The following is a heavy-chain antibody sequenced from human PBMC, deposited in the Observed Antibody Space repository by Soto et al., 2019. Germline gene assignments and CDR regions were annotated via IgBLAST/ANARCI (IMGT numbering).Heavy chain of an antibody. Sequence: GASVKVSCKASGGTFSSYTVSWVREVTGQGLEWMGRIIPILGIANYAQKLQGRVTMTRDTSTSTVYMELSSLRSEDTAVYYCARDRNCSSTSCYKIGPGGWFDPWGQGTLVTVSS. CDR3: ARDRNCSSTSCYKIGPGGWFDP. CDR2: IIPILGIA. D-gene: IGHD2-2*02. V-gene: IGHV1-69*04. CDR1: GGTFSSYT. J-gene: IGHJ5*02.